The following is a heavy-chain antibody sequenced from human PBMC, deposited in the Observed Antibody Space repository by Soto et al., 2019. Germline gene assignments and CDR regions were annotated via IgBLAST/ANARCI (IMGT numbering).Heavy chain of an antibody. CDR2: IYPGDSDT. CDR3: ARGRGYCSSTSCRNWFDP. Sequence: PGESLKISCKGSGYSFTNYWIGWVRQLPGKGLEWMGIIYPGDSDTRYSPSFQGQVTISADKSISTAYLQWTSLKASDTAMYYCARGRGYCSSTSCRNWFDPWGQGTLVTVSS. CDR1: GYSFTNYW. J-gene: IGHJ5*02. D-gene: IGHD2-2*01. V-gene: IGHV5-51*01.